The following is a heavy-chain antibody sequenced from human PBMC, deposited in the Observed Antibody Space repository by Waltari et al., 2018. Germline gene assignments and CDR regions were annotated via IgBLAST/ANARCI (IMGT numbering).Heavy chain of an antibody. CDR1: GGSLSGYY. CDR3: ARARTLNSGYGRRYFDY. V-gene: IGHV4-34*01. Sequence: QVQLQQWGAGLLKPSETLSLTCPGHGGSLSGYYWSGIRQPPGKGLEWIGEINHSGSTNYNPSLKSRVTISVDTSKNQFSLKLSSVTAADTAVYYCARARTLNSGYGRRYFDYWGQGTLVTVSS. J-gene: IGHJ4*02. D-gene: IGHD5-12*01. CDR2: INHSGST.